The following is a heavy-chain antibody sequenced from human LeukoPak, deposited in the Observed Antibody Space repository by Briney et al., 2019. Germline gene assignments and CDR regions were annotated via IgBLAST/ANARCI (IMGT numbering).Heavy chain of an antibody. CDR2: ISSNGGST. Sequence: GGSLRLSCSASGFTFSSYAMHWVRQAPGKGLEYVSAISSNGGSTYYADSVKGRFTISRDNSKNTQYLQMSSLRAEDTAVYYCVKGGSGWYGGFYYFDYWGQGTLVTVSS. CDR1: GFTFSSYA. J-gene: IGHJ4*02. D-gene: IGHD6-19*01. V-gene: IGHV3-64D*06. CDR3: VKGGSGWYGGFYYFDY.